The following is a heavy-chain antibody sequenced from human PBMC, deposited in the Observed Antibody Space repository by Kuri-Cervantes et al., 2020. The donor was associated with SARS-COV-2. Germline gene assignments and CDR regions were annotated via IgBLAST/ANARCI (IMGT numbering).Heavy chain of an antibody. Sequence: ESLKISCTVSGGSISSSSYYWVWIRQAPGKGLEWNGSINYSGSTYYNPSLKSRVTVSVDTSKNQFPLKLSSVSAADTAVYYWASGGSSSWRSYYYYCMDVWGQGTTVTVSS. CDR2: INYSGST. V-gene: IGHV4-39*01. D-gene: IGHD6-13*01. J-gene: IGHJ6*02. CDR3: ASGGSSSWRSYYYYCMDV. CDR1: GGSISSSSYY.